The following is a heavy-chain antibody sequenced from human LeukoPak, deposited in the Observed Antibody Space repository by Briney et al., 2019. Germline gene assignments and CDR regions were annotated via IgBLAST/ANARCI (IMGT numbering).Heavy chain of an antibody. D-gene: IGHD5-18*01. Sequence: GGSLRLSCAASAFTFGSFGMSWVRQAPGKGLEWVSAISDTGGSTFYADSVKGLFTISRDNSKNTLYLQMNSLSAEDASIYYCAIARIQPDLSPEYWSQGTLVTVCS. J-gene: IGHJ4*02. CDR1: AFTFGSFG. CDR3: AIARIQPDLSPEY. CDR2: ISDTGGST. V-gene: IGHV3-23*01.